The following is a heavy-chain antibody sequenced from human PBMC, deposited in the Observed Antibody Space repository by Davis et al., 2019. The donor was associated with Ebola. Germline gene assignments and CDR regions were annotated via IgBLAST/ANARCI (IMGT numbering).Heavy chain of an antibody. CDR3: ARGYRGSSWYQVDY. CDR1: GGSISSYY. D-gene: IGHD6-13*01. V-gene: IGHV4-59*08. J-gene: IGHJ4*02. Sequence: PSETLSLTCTVSGGSISSYYWSWIRQPPGKGLEWIGYIYYSGSTNYNPSLKSRVTISVDTSKNQFSLKLSSVTAADTAVYYCARGYRGSSWYQVDYWGQGTLVTVSS. CDR2: IYYSGST.